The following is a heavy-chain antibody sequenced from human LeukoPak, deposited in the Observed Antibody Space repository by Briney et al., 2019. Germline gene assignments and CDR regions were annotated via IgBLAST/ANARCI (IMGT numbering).Heavy chain of an antibody. CDR3: ARGYYGSGSHCCHMDV. V-gene: IGHV4-34*01. CDR1: VGSFSGYY. CDR2: VNHSGST. D-gene: IGHD3-10*01. J-gene: IGHJ6*03. Sequence: SETLSLTCAVYVGSFSGYYWSWIRQPPGKGLEWIGEVNHSGSTNYNSSLKSRVTISVDTSKNQFSLKLSSVTAADTAVYYCARGYYGSGSHCCHMDVWGKGTTITVS.